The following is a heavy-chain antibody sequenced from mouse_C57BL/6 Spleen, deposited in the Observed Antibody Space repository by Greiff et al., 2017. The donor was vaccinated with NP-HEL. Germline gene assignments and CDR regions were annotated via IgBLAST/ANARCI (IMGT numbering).Heavy chain of an antibody. CDR1: GYTFTDYY. V-gene: IGHV1-26*01. J-gene: IGHJ2*01. CDR3: AREGTYGSSYDY. D-gene: IGHD1-1*01. Sequence: EVQLQQSGPELVKPGASVKISCKASGYTFTDYYMNWVKQSHGKSLEWIGDINPNNGGTSYNQKFKGKATLTVDKSSSTAYMGLRSLTSEDSAVYYCAREGTYGSSYDYWGQGTTLTVSS. CDR2: INPNNGGT.